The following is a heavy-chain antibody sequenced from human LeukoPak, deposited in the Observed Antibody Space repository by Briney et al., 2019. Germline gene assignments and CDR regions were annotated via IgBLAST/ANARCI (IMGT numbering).Heavy chain of an antibody. CDR2: ISSSSSTI. J-gene: IGHJ4*02. CDR1: GFTFSSYS. Sequence: PGGSLRLSCAASGFTFSSYSMNWVRQAPGKGLEWVSYISSSSSTIYYADSVKGRFTISRDNAKNSLYLQMNSLRAEDTAVYYCARREGFRLFDYWGQGTLVTVSS. V-gene: IGHV3-48*01. D-gene: IGHD5-24*01. CDR3: ARREGFRLFDY.